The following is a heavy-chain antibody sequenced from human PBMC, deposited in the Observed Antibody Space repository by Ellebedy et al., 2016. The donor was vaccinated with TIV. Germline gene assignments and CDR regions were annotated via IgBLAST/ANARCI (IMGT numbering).Heavy chain of an antibody. Sequence: GGSLRLSXAASGFTFSSYAMSWVRQAPGKGLEWVSSISNSSSYIYYADSVKGRFTISRDNAKNSLYLQMNSLRAEDTAVYYCARGEWYCTNGVCYTPRPYYYYYGMDVWGQGTTVTVSS. D-gene: IGHD2-8*01. CDR3: ARGEWYCTNGVCYTPRPYYYYYGMDV. CDR2: ISNSSSYI. J-gene: IGHJ6*02. V-gene: IGHV3-21*01. CDR1: GFTFSSYA.